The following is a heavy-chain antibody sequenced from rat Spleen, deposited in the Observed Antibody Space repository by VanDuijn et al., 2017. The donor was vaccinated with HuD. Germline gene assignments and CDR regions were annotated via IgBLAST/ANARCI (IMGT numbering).Heavy chain of an antibody. CDR1: GFTFTNYY. J-gene: IGHJ2*01. CDR2: INTGGGNT. D-gene: IGHD1-12*02. V-gene: IGHV5-25*01. CDR3: ARLPYYYDGSYYYYFDY. Sequence: EVQLVESGGGLVQPGRSMKLSCAASGFTFTNYYMAWVRQAPTKGLEWVASINTGGGNTYYRDSVKGRFTISRDNGKSTLYLQVDSLRSEDTATYYCARLPYYYDGSYYYYFDYWGQGVMVTVSS.